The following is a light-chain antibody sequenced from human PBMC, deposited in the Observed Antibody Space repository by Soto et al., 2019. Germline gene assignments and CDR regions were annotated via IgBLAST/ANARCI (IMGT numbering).Light chain of an antibody. Sequence: DIVMTQSPDSLAVSLGERATINCKSSQSVLFSSNNKNFLAWYQQKPGQPPKLLIYWASTRKSGVPDRFSGSGSGKDFTLTISSLQAEDVAVYSCQQYYNVSYTFGQGTKLEIK. CDR3: QQYYNVSYT. CDR2: WAS. J-gene: IGKJ2*01. V-gene: IGKV4-1*01. CDR1: QSVLFSSNNKNF.